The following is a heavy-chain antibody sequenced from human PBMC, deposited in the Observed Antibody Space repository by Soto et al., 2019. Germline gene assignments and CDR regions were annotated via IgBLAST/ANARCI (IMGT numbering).Heavy chain of an antibody. Sequence: GSGPTLVNPTQTLTLTCTFSVFSLSTSQVCVSWIRQPPGKALEWLAHVYWNDDKYYSLSLKSRLTIIKDTSKSQVVLTMTNMDPVDIATYYCAPLNTRGYSFDSWGQGALVNVSS. J-gene: IGHJ4*02. CDR1: VFSLSTSQVC. CDR2: VYWNDDK. V-gene: IGHV2-5*01. CDR3: APLNTRGYSFDS.